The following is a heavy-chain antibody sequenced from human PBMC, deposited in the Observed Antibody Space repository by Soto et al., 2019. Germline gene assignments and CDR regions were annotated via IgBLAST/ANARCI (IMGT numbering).Heavy chain of an antibody. CDR2: MNPGSGDT. D-gene: IGHD5-18*01. V-gene: IGHV1-8*01. CDR3: ARMESFGSLNWLDP. CDR1: GYTFTNND. Sequence: GASVKVSCKASGYTFTNNDVTWVRQATGQGLEWMGWMNPGSGDTGYAQKFQGRVTMTRDISIATAYMELTGLTSEDTAIYYCARMESFGSLNWLDPWGQGTLVTVYS. J-gene: IGHJ5*02.